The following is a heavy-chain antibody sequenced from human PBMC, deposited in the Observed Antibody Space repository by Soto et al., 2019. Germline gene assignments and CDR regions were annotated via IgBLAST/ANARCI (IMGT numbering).Heavy chain of an antibody. D-gene: IGHD1-26*01. CDR3: VRESDYLENWFDP. Sequence: ASVKVSCKASGYTFTSYGISWVRQAPGQGLEWMGWISAYNGNTNYAQKLQGRVTMTTDTSTSTAYMELRSLRSDDTAVYYCVRESDYLENWFDPCGQGTLVPVSA. J-gene: IGHJ5*02. V-gene: IGHV1-18*01. CDR1: GYTFTSYG. CDR2: ISAYNGNT.